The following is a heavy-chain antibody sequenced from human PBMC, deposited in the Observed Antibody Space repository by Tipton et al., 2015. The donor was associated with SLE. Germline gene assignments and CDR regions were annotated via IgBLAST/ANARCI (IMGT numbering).Heavy chain of an antibody. J-gene: IGHJ3*02. CDR1: GDSINFYY. Sequence: TLSLTCTVSGDSINFYYWTWIRQPPGKGLQWMGYVYYTGSTSYNPSLESRVTISIDTSKKQFTLNLGSVTDADTAMYYGATREGGAAGWYRGPAFDIWGGGTLCAVSS. CDR2: VYYTGST. CDR3: ATREGGAAGWYRGPAFDI. D-gene: IGHD5-24*01. V-gene: IGHV4-59*12.